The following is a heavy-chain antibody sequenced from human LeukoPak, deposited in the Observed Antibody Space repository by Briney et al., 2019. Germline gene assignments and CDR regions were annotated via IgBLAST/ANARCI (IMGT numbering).Heavy chain of an antibody. V-gene: IGHV3-48*03. Sequence: GGSLRLSCAASGFTFSSYEMNWVRQAPGKGLEWVSYISSSGSTTYYADSVKGRFTISRDNAKNSLYLQMNSLRAEDTAVYYCAKDRLLWFGELWAADYWGQGTLVTVSS. D-gene: IGHD3-10*01. CDR2: ISSSGSTT. CDR1: GFTFSSYE. CDR3: AKDRLLWFGELWAADY. J-gene: IGHJ4*02.